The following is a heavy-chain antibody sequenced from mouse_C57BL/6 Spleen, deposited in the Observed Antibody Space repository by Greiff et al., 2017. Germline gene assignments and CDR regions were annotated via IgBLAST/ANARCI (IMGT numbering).Heavy chain of an antibody. V-gene: IGHV6-6*01. D-gene: IGHD2-2*01. Sequence: EVQGVESGGGLVQPGGSMKLSCAASGFTFSDSWMDWVRQSPEKGLEWVADIRNKANNHATYYVESVKGRFTISRDDSKSSVYLQMNSLRAEDTGIYYCSGYGYDARDWYFGGWGTGTTVTVSS. J-gene: IGHJ1*03. CDR2: IRNKANNHAT. CDR3: SGYGYDARDWYFGG. CDR1: GFTFSDSW.